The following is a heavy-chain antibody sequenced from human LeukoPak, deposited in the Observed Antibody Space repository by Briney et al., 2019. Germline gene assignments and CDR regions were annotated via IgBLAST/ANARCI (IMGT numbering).Heavy chain of an antibody. J-gene: IGHJ6*02. CDR2: ILINGSI. D-gene: IGHD2-2*01. V-gene: IGHV4-61*02. Sequence: SQTLSLTRTVSADSLTRGSDDWGWIRQPGGRGLEWIVRILINGSINYNPSLTSRVTISADTPKSQFSLKLTSVTAADAAVYYCARMRIIVVPAAKFRHFYYGMDVWGQGTTVTVSS. CDR3: ARMRIIVVPAAKFRHFYYGMDV. CDR1: ADSLTRGSDD.